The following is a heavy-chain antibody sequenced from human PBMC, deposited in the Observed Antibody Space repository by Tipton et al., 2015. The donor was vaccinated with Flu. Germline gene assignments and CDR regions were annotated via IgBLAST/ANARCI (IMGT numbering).Heavy chain of an antibody. D-gene: IGHD2-2*01. CDR3: ARGPQVPVWPYYYGMDV. Sequence: SLRLSCVVSGFTVSSNYMTWVRQAPGKGLEWVSVIYSGGSTKYPDSVKGRFTISRDKSKNALYLQMSSLRAEDTAVYYCARGPQVPVWPYYYGMDVWGQGTTVTVSS. CDR1: GFTVSSNY. J-gene: IGHJ6*02. CDR2: IYSGGST. V-gene: IGHV3-53*01.